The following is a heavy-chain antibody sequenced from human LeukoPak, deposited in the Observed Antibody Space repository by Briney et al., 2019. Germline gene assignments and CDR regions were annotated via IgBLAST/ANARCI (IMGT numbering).Heavy chain of an antibody. J-gene: IGHJ4*02. D-gene: IGHD6-6*01. CDR2: IYSGGYT. CDR1: GFTVSSTY. Sequence: GGSLRLSCAASGFTVSSTYLTWVRQAPGKGLEWLSVIYSGGYTYYADSVKGRFFISRDISENMVYLQINSLSVEDTAVYFCARGRPAHYFDSWGPGTLVTVS. V-gene: IGHV3-66*01. CDR3: ARGRPAHYFDS.